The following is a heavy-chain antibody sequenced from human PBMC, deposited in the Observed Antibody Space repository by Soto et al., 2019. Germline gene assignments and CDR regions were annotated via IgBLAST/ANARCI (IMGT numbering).Heavy chain of an antibody. V-gene: IGHV4-59*01. CDR3: ASRITMVRGVIRDYYYYGMDV. CDR2: IYYSGST. Sequence: SETLSLTCTVSGGSISSYYWSWIRQPPGKGLEWIGYIYYSGSTNYNPSLKSRVTISVDTSKNQFSLKLSSVTAADTAVYYCASRITMVRGVIRDYYYYGMDVWGQGTTVTVSS. D-gene: IGHD3-10*01. J-gene: IGHJ6*02. CDR1: GGSISSYY.